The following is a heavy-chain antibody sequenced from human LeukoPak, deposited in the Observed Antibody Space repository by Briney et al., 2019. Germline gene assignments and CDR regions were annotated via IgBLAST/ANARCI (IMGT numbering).Heavy chain of an antibody. V-gene: IGHV3-21*01. Sequence: GGSLRLSCAASGFTFSSYSMNWVRQAPGKGLEWVSSISSSSSYIYYADSVKGRFTISRDNAKNSLYLQMNSLRAEDTAVYYCARDAYGSGSPYYSDYWGQGTLVTVSS. J-gene: IGHJ4*02. CDR2: ISSSSSYI. D-gene: IGHD3-10*01. CDR3: ARDAYGSGSPYYSDY. CDR1: GFTFSSYS.